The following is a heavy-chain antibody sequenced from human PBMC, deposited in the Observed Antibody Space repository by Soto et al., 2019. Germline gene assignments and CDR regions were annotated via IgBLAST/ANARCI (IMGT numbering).Heavy chain of an antibody. CDR1: GGSFSGYY. Sequence: QVQLQQWGAGLLKPSETLSLTCAVYGGSFSGYYWSWIRQPPGKGLEWIGEINHSGSTNYNPSLKNRVTISVDTCKNQFSLRLSSVTAADTAVYYCARGRGAAAAHFDYWGQGTLVTVSS. CDR2: INHSGST. J-gene: IGHJ4*02. CDR3: ARGRGAAAAHFDY. V-gene: IGHV4-34*01. D-gene: IGHD6-13*01.